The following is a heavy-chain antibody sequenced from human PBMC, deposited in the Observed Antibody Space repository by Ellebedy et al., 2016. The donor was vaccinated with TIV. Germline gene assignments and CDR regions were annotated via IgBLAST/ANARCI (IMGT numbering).Heavy chain of an antibody. CDR2: ISLSSSTI. CDR3: ARGPRFGESSFDY. J-gene: IGHJ4*02. Sequence: GESLKISCAASGFTFSSYSMNWVRQAPGKGLGWVSHISLSSSTIYYADSVKGRFTISRDNAKNSLSLQMNSLRDEDTAVYYCARGPRFGESSFDYWGQGTLVTVSS. D-gene: IGHD3-10*01. CDR1: GFTFSSYS. V-gene: IGHV3-48*02.